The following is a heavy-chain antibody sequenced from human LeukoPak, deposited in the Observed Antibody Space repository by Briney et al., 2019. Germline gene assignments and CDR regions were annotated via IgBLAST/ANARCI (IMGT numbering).Heavy chain of an antibody. J-gene: IGHJ4*02. CDR1: GGSISSGSYY. D-gene: IGHD1-26*01. V-gene: IGHV4-61*02. CDR2: IYTSGST. CDR3: AGEGATSFDY. Sequence: SQTLSLTCTVSGGSISSGSYYWSWIRQPAGKGPEWIGRIYTSGSTNYNPSLKSRVTISVDTSKNQFSLKLSSVTAADTAVYYCAGEGATSFDYWGQGTLVTVSS.